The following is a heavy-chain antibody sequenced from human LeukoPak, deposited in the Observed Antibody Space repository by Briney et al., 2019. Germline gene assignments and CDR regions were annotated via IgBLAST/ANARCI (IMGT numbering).Heavy chain of an antibody. CDR3: VSPRGFSYGYFDY. Sequence: SETLTLTCTASGGSISSSSAYWGWIRQPPGKGLEWIGSIYYSKNTYYNPSLKSRVTISADTSKNQFSLTLGSVSATDTAVYYCVSPRGFSYGYFDYWGQGTLVTVSS. CDR2: IYYSKNT. CDR1: GGSISSSSAY. V-gene: IGHV4-39*01. J-gene: IGHJ4*02. D-gene: IGHD5-18*01.